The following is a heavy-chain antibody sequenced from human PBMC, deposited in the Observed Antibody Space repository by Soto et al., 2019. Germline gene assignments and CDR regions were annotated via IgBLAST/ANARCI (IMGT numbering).Heavy chain of an antibody. CDR3: AKDWEGAFDY. J-gene: IGHJ4*02. V-gene: IGHV3-30*18. D-gene: IGHD1-26*01. CDR2: ISYDGSNK. CDR1: GFTFSSYG. Sequence: GGSLRLSCAASGFTFSSYGMHWVRQAPGKGLEWVAVISYDGSNKYYADSVKGRFTISRDNSKNTLYLQMNSLRAEDTAVYYCAKDWEGAFDYGGQGTLVTVSS.